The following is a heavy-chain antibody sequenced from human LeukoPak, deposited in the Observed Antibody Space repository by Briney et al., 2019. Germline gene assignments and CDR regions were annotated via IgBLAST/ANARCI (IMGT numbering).Heavy chain of an antibody. V-gene: IGHV4-61*02. CDR1: GVSISSDNYF. D-gene: IGHD3-3*01. Sequence: SQTLSLTCTVSGVSISSDNYFWSWIRQPAGKGLEWIGRIYTSGDTNYNPSLDSRVTISIDTSKNQSSLKLSSVTAADTAVYYCARERNDFWSGYYGYWGQGTVVTVSS. J-gene: IGHJ4*02. CDR3: ARERNDFWSGYYGY. CDR2: IYTSGDT.